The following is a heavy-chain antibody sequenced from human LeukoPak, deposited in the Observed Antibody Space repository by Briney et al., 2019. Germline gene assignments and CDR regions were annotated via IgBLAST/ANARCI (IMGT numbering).Heavy chain of an antibody. CDR2: IYHSGST. V-gene: IGHV4-38-2*02. CDR3: ARVATVTLHQAFRYFDL. CDR1: GYSISSGYY. D-gene: IGHD4-17*01. J-gene: IGHJ2*01. Sequence: SETLSLTCTVSGYSISSGYYWGWIRQPPGKGLEWIGSIYHSGSTYYNPSLKSRVTISVDTSKNQFSLKLSSVTAADTAVYYCARVATVTLHQAFRYFDLWGRGTLVTVSS.